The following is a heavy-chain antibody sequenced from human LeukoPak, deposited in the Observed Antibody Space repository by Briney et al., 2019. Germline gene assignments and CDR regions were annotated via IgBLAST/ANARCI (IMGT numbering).Heavy chain of an antibody. CDR1: GFTFSSYA. CDR3: ARDQGRSSTSCYGRY. V-gene: IGHV3-30-3*01. Sequence: GGSLRLSCAASGFTFSSYAMHWVRQAPSKGLERVAVISYDGSNKYYADSVKGRFTISRDNSKNTLYLQMNSLRAEDTAVYYCARDQGRSSTSCYGRYWGQGTLVTVSS. J-gene: IGHJ4*02. CDR2: ISYDGSNK. D-gene: IGHD2-2*01.